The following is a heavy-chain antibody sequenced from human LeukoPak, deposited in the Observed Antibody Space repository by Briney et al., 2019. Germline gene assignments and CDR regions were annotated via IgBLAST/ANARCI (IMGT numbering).Heavy chain of an antibody. D-gene: IGHD2-2*01. CDR1: GFTVSTYY. CDR3: ARRLGYCTSTTCLLPFDY. Sequence: GGSLRLSCAASGFTVSTYYMTWVRQAPGKGLECVSVIYSGGSTYYADSVKGRFTVSRDNSKNTLYLQMNSLRAEDTAMYYCARRLGYCTSTTCLLPFDYWGQGTLVTVSS. J-gene: IGHJ4*02. CDR2: IYSGGST. V-gene: IGHV3-53*01.